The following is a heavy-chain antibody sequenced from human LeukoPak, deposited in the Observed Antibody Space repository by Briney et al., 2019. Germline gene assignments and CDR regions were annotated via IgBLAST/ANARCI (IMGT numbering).Heavy chain of an antibody. Sequence: SETLSLTCTVSGGSISSGSYYWSWIRQPAGKGLEWIGRIYTSGSTNYNPSLKSRVTISVDTSKNQFSLKLSSVTAADTAVYYCARRGIAAAGTLYAFDIWGQGTMVTVSS. CDR1: GGSISSGSYY. CDR3: ARRGIAAAGTLYAFDI. D-gene: IGHD6-13*01. J-gene: IGHJ3*02. V-gene: IGHV4-61*02. CDR2: IYTSGST.